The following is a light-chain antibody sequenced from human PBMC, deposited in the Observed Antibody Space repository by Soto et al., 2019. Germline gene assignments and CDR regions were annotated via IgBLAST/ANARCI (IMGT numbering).Light chain of an antibody. V-gene: IGKV1-5*03. J-gene: IGKJ1*01. CDR1: QTISSW. CDR2: KAS. Sequence: DIQMTQSPSTLSGSVGDRVTITCRASQTISSWLAWYQQKPGKAPKLLIYKASTLKSGVPSRFSGSGSGADFILTISSLQPEDSATYYCQQSYSTPRTFGQGTKV. CDR3: QQSYSTPRT.